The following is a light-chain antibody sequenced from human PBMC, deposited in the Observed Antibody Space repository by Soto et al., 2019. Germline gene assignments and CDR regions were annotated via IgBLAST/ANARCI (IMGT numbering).Light chain of an antibody. Sequence: QSVLTQPASVSGSPGQSITISCTGTSSDVGSYNLVSWYQLHPGKAPKLMIYEVTKRPSGVSNRFSGSKSGNTASLTISGLQAEDEAEYYCCSYTGSSTFVVFGGGTKLTVL. V-gene: IGLV2-23*02. CDR1: SSDVGSYNL. CDR3: CSYTGSSTFVV. CDR2: EVT. J-gene: IGLJ2*01.